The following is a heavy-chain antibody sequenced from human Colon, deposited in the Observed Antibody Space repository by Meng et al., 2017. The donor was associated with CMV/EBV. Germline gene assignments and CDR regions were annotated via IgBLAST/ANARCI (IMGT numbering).Heavy chain of an antibody. CDR2: MYHGGST. CDR1: NGSISNSY. Sequence: SETLSLTCTVSNGSISNSYCSWIRQSPGKGLEWIGHMYHGGSTKYNPSLESRVTMSVDTSQNQFSLRLSSVTAEDTAVYYCARGRNWFDPWGRGTLVTVSS. J-gene: IGHJ5*02. CDR3: ARGRNWFDP. V-gene: IGHV4-4*07.